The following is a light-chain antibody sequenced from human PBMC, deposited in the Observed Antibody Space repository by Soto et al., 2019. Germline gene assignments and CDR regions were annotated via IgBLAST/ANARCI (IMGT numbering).Light chain of an antibody. CDR1: QSIGTW. CDR3: QQYSDSSGA. CDR2: DSS. V-gene: IGKV1-5*01. Sequence: DIQVTQSPSTLSASVGDRVTITCGASQSIGTWLAWYQQKPGKAPKLLIFDSSTLESGVPSRFSGRGSGTDFTLTISSLQPDDFATYYCQQYSDSSGAFGQGTRVEL. J-gene: IGKJ1*01.